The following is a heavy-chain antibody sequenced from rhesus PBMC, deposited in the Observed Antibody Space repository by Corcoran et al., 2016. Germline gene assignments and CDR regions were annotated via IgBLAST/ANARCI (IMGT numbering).Heavy chain of an antibody. CDR3: ARSGVTATVY. CDR1: GDSISDNY. J-gene: IGHJ4*01. Sequence: QVQLQESGPGLVKPSETLSLICVVSGDSISDNYWNWLRHAPGKGLVWIGYFGGSSGNTYYNPSLKSRVTISTDTSKNQFSLELSSVTAADTAVYYCARSGVTATVYWGQGVLVTVSS. D-gene: IGHD3-34*01. CDR2: FGGSSGNT. V-gene: IGHV4-165*02.